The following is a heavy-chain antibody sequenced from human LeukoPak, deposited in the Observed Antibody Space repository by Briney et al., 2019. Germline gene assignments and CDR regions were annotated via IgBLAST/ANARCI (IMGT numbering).Heavy chain of an antibody. CDR2: ISSSGSTI. CDR3: ARDGRYYYDSSGYSSFDY. CDR1: GFTFSDYD. D-gene: IGHD3-22*01. J-gene: IGHJ4*02. Sequence: TGGSLRLSCAASGFTFSDYDMSWIRQAPGKGLEWVSYISSSGSTIYYADSVKGRFTISRDNAKNSLYLQMNSLRAEDTAVYYCARDGRYYYDSSGYSSFDYWGQGTLVTVSS. V-gene: IGHV3-11*04.